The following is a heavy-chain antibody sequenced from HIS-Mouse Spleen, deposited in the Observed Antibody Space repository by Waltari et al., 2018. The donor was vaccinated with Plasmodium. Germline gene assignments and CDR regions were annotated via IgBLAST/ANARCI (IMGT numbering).Heavy chain of an antibody. CDR3: AKVAQGTRDAFDI. Sequence: GFTFSSYGMHWVRQAPGKGLEWVAVIWYDGSNKYYADSVKGRFTISRDNSKNTLYLQMNSLRAEDTAVYYCAKVAQGTRDAFDIWGQGTMVTVSS. V-gene: IGHV3-33*06. CDR2: IWYDGSNK. D-gene: IGHD2-8*01. CDR1: GFTFSSYG. J-gene: IGHJ3*02.